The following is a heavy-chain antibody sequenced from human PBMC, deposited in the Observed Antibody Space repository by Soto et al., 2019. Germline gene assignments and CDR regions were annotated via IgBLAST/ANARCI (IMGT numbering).Heavy chain of an antibody. J-gene: IGHJ4*02. CDR1: GYTFTSYG. D-gene: IGHD6-19*01. CDR3: ARDVRHSSGWSEDY. CDR2: ISAYNGNT. Sequence: ASGKVSCKASGYTFTSYGISWVRQAPGQGLEWMGWISAYNGNTNYAQKLQGRVTMTTDTSTSTAYMELRSLRSDDTAVYYCARDVRHSSGWSEDYWGQGTLVTVSS. V-gene: IGHV1-18*01.